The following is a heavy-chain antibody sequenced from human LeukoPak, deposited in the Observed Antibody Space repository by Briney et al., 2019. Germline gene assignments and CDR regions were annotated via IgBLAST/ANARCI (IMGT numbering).Heavy chain of an antibody. V-gene: IGHV3-7*03. CDR2: MRVDGTDI. J-gene: IGHJ4*02. CDR1: GFTFSSYG. CDR3: ARIDGSDDY. D-gene: IGHD5-24*01. Sequence: QPGGSLRLSCAASGFTFSSYGMHWVRQAPGKGLEWVANMRVDGTDIHYVDSVKGRFTISRDNSKNTLYLQMNSLTADDTAVYYCARIDGSDDYWGQGTLVTVSS.